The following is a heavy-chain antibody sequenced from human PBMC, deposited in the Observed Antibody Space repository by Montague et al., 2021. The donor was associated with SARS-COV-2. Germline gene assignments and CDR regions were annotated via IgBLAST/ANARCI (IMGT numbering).Heavy chain of an antibody. CDR2: IYYTGGT. Sequence: TLSLTCTVSSDSISSGGYYWNWIRQHPGKALEWIGYIYYTGGTHYNPSLKSRVTISVDTSQNRFSLSLNSVTAADTAVYYCARHQVGGNQGSFDIWGQGTMVTVSS. CDR3: ARHQVGGNQGSFDI. D-gene: IGHD3-10*01. J-gene: IGHJ3*02. V-gene: IGHV4-31*03. CDR1: SDSISSGGYY.